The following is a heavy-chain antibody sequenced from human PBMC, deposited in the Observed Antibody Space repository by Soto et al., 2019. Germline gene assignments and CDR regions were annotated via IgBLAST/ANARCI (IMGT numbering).Heavy chain of an antibody. V-gene: IGHV4-34*01. CDR2: INHSGST. CDR1: GGSFSGYY. CDR3: ARGFTMVRGAPLLGY. Sequence: QVQLQQWGAGLLKPSETLSLTCAVYGGSFSGYYWSWIRQPPGKGLEWIGEINHSGSTNYNPSLKSRVTISVDTSKNQFSLKLSSVTAADTAVYYCARGFTMVRGAPLLGYWGQGTLVTVSS. J-gene: IGHJ4*02. D-gene: IGHD3-10*01.